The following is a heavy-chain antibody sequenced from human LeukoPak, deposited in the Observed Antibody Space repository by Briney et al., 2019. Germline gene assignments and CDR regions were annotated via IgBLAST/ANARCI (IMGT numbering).Heavy chain of an antibody. CDR1: GFTLSSYG. Sequence: GRPLRLSCAASGFTLSSYGMHWVRQAPGKGLEWVAVITYDGSNKYYADSVRGRFTVSRDNSKNTLFLQMDSLRPDDTAVYTCLRVHDRRHFDFWGQGTPVVVSS. CDR3: LRVHDRRHFDF. V-gene: IGHV3-30*03. CDR2: ITYDGSNK. J-gene: IGHJ4*02. D-gene: IGHD5/OR15-5a*01.